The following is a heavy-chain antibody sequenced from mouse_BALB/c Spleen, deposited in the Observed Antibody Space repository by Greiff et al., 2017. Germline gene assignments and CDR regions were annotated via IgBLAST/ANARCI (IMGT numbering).Heavy chain of an antibody. J-gene: IGHJ2*01. CDR1: GYTFTSYY. Sequence: VQLQQPGAELVKPGASVKLSCTASGYTFTSYYMYWVKQRPGQGLEWIGGINPSNGGTNFNEKFKSKATLTVDKSSSTAYMQLSSLTSEDAAVYYCTRGNYFDYWGQGTTLTVSS. CDR2: INPSNGGT. CDR3: TRGNYFDY. V-gene: IGHV1S81*02.